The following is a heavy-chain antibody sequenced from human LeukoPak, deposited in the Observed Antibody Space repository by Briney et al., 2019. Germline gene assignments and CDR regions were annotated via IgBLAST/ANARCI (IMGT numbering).Heavy chain of an antibody. CDR1: GDSFSSHY. V-gene: IGHV4-59*11. CDR3: ARDLVTVTKGFDI. J-gene: IGHJ3*02. CDR2: ISYIGST. D-gene: IGHD4-17*01. Sequence: ETLSLPCAFSGDSFSSHYWTWIRQPPGTGLEWIGYISYIGSTNYNPSLKSRVTISIDTSKNQFSLKLSSVTAADTAVYYCARDLVTVTKGFDIWGQGTMVSVSS.